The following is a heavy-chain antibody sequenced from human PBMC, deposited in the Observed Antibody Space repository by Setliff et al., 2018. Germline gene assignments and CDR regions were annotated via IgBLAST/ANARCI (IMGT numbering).Heavy chain of an antibody. V-gene: IGHV3-15*07. Sequence: PGGSLRLSCAASGFTFSNAWMNWVRQAPGKGLEWVGRIKGKTDGLTTDYAAPVKGRFTISRDNIKNSLYLQMNSLRSEDTAVYYCARALGGNYFDYWGPGILVTVSS. D-gene: IGHD2-15*01. CDR3: ARALGGNYFDY. CDR1: GFTFSNAW. J-gene: IGHJ4*02. CDR2: IKGKTDGLTT.